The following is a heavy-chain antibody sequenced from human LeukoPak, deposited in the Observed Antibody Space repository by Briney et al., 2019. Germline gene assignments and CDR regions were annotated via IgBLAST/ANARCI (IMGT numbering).Heavy chain of an antibody. V-gene: IGHV3-23*01. J-gene: IGHJ4*02. Sequence: GGSLSLSCAASGFTFSSYAMSWVRQAPGKGLEWVSGISGSGGSTYYADSVKGRFTISRDNSKKTLFMQMDSLRAEDTAVYYCANPAASASGGYWGQGTLVTVSS. CDR2: ISGSGGST. CDR1: GFTFSSYA. D-gene: IGHD3-16*01. CDR3: ANPAASASGGY.